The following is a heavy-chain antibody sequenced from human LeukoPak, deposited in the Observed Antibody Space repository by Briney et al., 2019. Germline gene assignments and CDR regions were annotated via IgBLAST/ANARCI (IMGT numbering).Heavy chain of an antibody. V-gene: IGHV4-34*01. CDR2: INHSGST. CDR3: ARGRGVPAAFDY. J-gene: IGHJ4*02. Sequence: SETLSLTCAVYGGSFSGYYRSWIRQPPGKGLEWIGEINHSGSTNYNPSLKSRVTISVDTSKNQFSLNLSSVTAADTAVYYCARGRGVPAAFDYWGQGTLVTVSS. CDR1: GGSFSGYY. D-gene: IGHD2-2*01.